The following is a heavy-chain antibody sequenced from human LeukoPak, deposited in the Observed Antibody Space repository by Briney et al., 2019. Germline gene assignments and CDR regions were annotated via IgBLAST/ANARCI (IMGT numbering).Heavy chain of an antibody. J-gene: IGHJ4*02. V-gene: IGHV4-39*07. D-gene: IGHD2-21*01. CDR1: GGSISSSSHY. CDR3: ARGTLWWSDY. CDR2: IYYSGST. Sequence: SETLSLTCTVSGGSISSSSHYWGWIRQPPGEGLEWIGIIYYSGSTYYNPSLNSRVTISVDTSKNQFSLKLSSVTAADTAVYYCARGTLWWSDYWGQGTLVTVSS.